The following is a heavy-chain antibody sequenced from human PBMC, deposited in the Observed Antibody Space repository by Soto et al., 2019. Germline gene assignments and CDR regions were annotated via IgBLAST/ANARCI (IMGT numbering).Heavy chain of an antibody. V-gene: IGHV4-34*01. D-gene: IGHD1-1*01. CDR3: ASGGLKALAY. Sequence: PSETLSLTCAVYGGSFSGYYWSWIRQPPGKGLEWIGEINHSGSTNYNPSLKSRVTISVDTSKNQFSLKLSSVTAADTAVYYCASGGLKALAYWGQGTLVTVSS. CDR1: GGSFSGYY. J-gene: IGHJ4*02. CDR2: INHSGST.